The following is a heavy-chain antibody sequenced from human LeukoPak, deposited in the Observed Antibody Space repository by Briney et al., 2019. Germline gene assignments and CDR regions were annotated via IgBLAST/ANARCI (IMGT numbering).Heavy chain of an antibody. CDR1: GGSISSGSYY. D-gene: IGHD3-16*01. V-gene: IGHV4-61*02. CDR3: ARIRSGRAIHYYMDV. Sequence: SETLSLTCTVSGGSISSGSYYWSWIRQPAGKGLEWIGRIYTSGSTNYNPSLKSRVTISVDTSKNQFSLKLSSVTAADTAVYYCARIRSGRAIHYYMDVWGKGTTVTVSS. J-gene: IGHJ6*03. CDR2: IYTSGST.